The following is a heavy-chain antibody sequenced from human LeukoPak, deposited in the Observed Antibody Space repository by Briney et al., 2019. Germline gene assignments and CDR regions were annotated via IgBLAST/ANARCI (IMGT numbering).Heavy chain of an antibody. D-gene: IGHD3-3*01. CDR2: ISGSGGST. V-gene: IGHV3-23*01. J-gene: IGHJ4*02. CDR3: AKDGLQFSEWLPPLGY. CDR1: GFTFSSYA. Sequence: GGSLRLSCAASGFTFSSYAMSWVRQAPGKGLEWVSAISGSGGSTYYADSVKGRFTISRDITKSTLYLQMNSLRAEDTAVYYCAKDGLQFSEWLPPLGYWGQGTLVTVSS.